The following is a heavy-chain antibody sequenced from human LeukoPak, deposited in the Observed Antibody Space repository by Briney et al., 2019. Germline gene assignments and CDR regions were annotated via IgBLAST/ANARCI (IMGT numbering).Heavy chain of an antibody. Sequence: ASVKVSFTASEYTFSGYYMHWVRQAPGQGLEWMGWINPKSGNTKYAQKSQGRVSITSDTSMSTVYMELSSLRSDDTAVYYCAIVPVLIISPGLDYWGQGTLVTVSS. CDR3: AIVPVLIISPGLDY. V-gene: IGHV1-2*02. CDR1: EYTFSGYY. D-gene: IGHD3-3*02. J-gene: IGHJ4*02. CDR2: INPKSGNT.